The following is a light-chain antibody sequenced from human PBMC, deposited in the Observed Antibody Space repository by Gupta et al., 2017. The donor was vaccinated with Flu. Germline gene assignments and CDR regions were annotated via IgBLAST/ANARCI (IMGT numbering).Light chain of an antibody. Sequence: QSALTQPASVSGSPGQSITMSCTGTSSDLGTYSHVSWYQQHPGKAPKLMIYEVSNRPSGVSNRFSGSKSGNTASLTISGLQAEDEADYYCSLYTSGSIFFGTGIKVTVL. V-gene: IGLV2-14*01. J-gene: IGLJ1*01. CDR1: SSDLGTYSH. CDR2: EVS. CDR3: SLYTSGSIF.